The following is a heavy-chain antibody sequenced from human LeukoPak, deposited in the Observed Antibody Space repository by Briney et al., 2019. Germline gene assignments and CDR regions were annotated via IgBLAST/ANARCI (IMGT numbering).Heavy chain of an antibody. V-gene: IGHV4-39*07. CDR1: GGSISSSSYY. CDR2: IYYSGST. D-gene: IGHD6-13*01. Sequence: SETLSLTCTVSGGSISSSSYYWGWIRQPPGTGLEWIGSIYYSGSTYYNPSLKSRVTISVDTSKNQFSLKLSSVTAADTAVYYCASYSSSLYYFDYWGQGTLVTVSS. J-gene: IGHJ4*02. CDR3: ASYSSSLYYFDY.